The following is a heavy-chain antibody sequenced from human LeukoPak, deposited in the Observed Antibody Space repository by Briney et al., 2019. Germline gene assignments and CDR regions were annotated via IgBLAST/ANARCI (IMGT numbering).Heavy chain of an antibody. CDR1: GGSISSSPYY. CDR3: ASRSYDILTGTYYYYGMDV. Sequence: KPSETLSLTCTVSGGSISSSPYYWGWILQPPGKWLEWIGTIYYRGSTYSNPSLNSRVTISLDTSKNQFSLKLSSVTAADTAVYYCASRSYDILTGTYYYYGMDVWGQGTTVTVSS. V-gene: IGHV4-39*01. J-gene: IGHJ6*02. CDR2: IYYRGST. D-gene: IGHD3-9*01.